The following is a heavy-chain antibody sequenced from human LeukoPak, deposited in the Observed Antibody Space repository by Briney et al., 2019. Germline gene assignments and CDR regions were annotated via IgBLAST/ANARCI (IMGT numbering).Heavy chain of an antibody. J-gene: IGHJ4*02. Sequence: GGSLRLSCAASGFIFSIYAMSWVRQAPGKGLEWVSSVTNSGGSTYYADSVKGRFAISRDNPKNTLYLQMNTLRADDTAVYYCVQETGHNWGHLDYWGQGTLVTVSS. CDR1: GFIFSIYA. CDR3: VQETGHNWGHLDY. D-gene: IGHD1-1*01. CDR2: VTNSGGST. V-gene: IGHV3-23*01.